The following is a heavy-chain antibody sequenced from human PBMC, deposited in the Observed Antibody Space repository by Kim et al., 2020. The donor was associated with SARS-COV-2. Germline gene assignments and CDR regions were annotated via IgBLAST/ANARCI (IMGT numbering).Heavy chain of an antibody. D-gene: IGHD6-6*01. CDR2: IDPSDSYT. CDR1: GYSFTSYW. CDR3: ARQLTIAALQVYGMDV. Sequence: GESLKISCKGSGYSFTSYWITWVRQMPGKGLEWMGRIDPSDSYTKYSPSFEGHVTMSADKSISTAYLQWSSLKASDTAMYYCARQLTIAALQVYGMDVWGQGTTVTVSS. V-gene: IGHV5-10-1*01. J-gene: IGHJ6*02.